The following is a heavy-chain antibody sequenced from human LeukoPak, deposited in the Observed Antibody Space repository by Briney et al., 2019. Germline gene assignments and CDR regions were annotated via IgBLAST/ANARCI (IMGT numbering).Heavy chain of an antibody. Sequence: SETLSLTCAVYGGSFSGYYWSWIRQPPGKGLEWIGEINHSGSTNYNPSLTSRVTISVDTSKNQFSLKLSSVTAADTAVYYCARRKAPAARPRPFDYWGQGTLVTVSS. CDR2: INHSGST. J-gene: IGHJ4*02. D-gene: IGHD6-6*01. CDR3: ARRKAPAARPRPFDY. CDR1: GGSFSGYY. V-gene: IGHV4-34*01.